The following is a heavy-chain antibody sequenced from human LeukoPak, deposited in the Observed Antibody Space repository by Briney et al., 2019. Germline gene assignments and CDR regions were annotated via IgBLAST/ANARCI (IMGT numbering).Heavy chain of an antibody. J-gene: IGHJ4*02. CDR3: ATTPVDSSSWYGD. D-gene: IGHD6-13*01. V-gene: IGHV3-23*01. Sequence: PGGSLRLSCAASGFTLSSYAMSWVRQAPGKGLEWVSAISGSGGSTYYADSVKGRFTISRDNSKNTLYLQMNSLRAEDTAVYYCATTPVDSSSWYGDWGQGTLVTVSS. CDR2: ISGSGGST. CDR1: GFTLSSYA.